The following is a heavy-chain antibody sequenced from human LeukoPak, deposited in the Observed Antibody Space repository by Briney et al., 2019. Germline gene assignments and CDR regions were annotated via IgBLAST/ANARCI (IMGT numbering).Heavy chain of an antibody. Sequence: GGSLGLSCAASGFTVSSSYMSWVRQAPGKGLEWASLIYGGGSTNYADSVKGRFTISRDNSKNTLYLQMNSLRAEDTAVYYCASTGYYSYFDHWGQGTLVTVSS. CDR2: IYGGGST. CDR3: ASTGYYSYFDH. J-gene: IGHJ4*02. CDR1: GFTVSSSY. V-gene: IGHV3-53*01. D-gene: IGHD3-9*01.